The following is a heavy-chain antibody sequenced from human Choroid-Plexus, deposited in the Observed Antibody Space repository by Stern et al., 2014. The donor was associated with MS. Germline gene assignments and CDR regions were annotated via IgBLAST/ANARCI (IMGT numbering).Heavy chain of an antibody. Sequence: MQLVESGGGVVQPGRPLRLSCVASGFTLGSCAMHWVRQAPGKELERGAGVSDDGSNKYYADSVKGRFTISRDNSQNTLYMQMSSLRPEDTAVYYCAKDRQYLTYFFDHWGQGSLVTVSS. J-gene: IGHJ5*02. CDR1: GFTLGSCA. CDR2: VSDDGSNK. V-gene: IGHV3-30*18. D-gene: IGHD2/OR15-2a*01. CDR3: AKDRQYLTYFFDH.